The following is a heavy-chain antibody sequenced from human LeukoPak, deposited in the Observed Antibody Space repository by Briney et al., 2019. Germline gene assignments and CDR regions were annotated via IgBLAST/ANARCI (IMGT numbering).Heavy chain of an antibody. CDR1: GFTFSSHW. CDR2: INSDGSSI. V-gene: IGHV3-74*01. D-gene: IGHD5-12*01. Sequence: GGSLRLSCAASGFTFSSHWMHWVRQAPGKGLVWVSRINSDGSSISYADSVKGRFTISRDNSKNTVYLQMNSLRAEDTAVYYCAKDPLLNSGYDPIGYWGQGTLVTVSS. J-gene: IGHJ4*02. CDR3: AKDPLLNSGYDPIGY.